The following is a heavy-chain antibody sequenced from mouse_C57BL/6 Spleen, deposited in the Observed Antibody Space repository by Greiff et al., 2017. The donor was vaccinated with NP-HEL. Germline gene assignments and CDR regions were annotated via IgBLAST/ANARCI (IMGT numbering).Heavy chain of an antibody. CDR1: GYTFTSYW. CDR2: IDPSDSET. V-gene: IGHV1-52*01. CDR3: ASAIYYGNYFDY. D-gene: IGHD2-1*01. J-gene: IGHJ2*01. Sequence: VQLQQSGAELVRPGSSVKLSCKASGYTFTSYWMHWVKQRPIQGLEWIGNIDPSDSETPYNQKFKDKATLTVDKSSSTAYIQLSRLTSEDSAVYYCASAIYYGNYFDYWGQGTTLTVSS.